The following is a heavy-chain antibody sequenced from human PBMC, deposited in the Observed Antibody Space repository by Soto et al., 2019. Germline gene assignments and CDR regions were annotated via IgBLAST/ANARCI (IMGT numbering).Heavy chain of an antibody. CDR2: VYNSGST. Sequence: XETLSLTGTVSGGSISSNYWTWIRQPPGKGLEWIGYVYNSGSTNYNPSLKSRVTISEDTSKSQFSLKVNSMTAADTAVYYCARYRREAVAGYTLDNWGQGILVTVS. CDR1: GGSISSNY. CDR3: ARYRREAVAGYTLDN. J-gene: IGHJ4*02. V-gene: IGHV4-59*01. D-gene: IGHD6-13*01.